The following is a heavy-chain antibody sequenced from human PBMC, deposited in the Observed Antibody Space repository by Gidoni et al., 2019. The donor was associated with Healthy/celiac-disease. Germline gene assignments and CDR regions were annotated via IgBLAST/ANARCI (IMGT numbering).Heavy chain of an antibody. CDR1: GFTFSSYA. V-gene: IGHV3-23*01. J-gene: IGHJ5*02. CDR2: ICGSGGST. Sequence: EVQLLESGGGLVQPGGSLRLSCAASGFTFSSYAMSWVRPAPGKGLEWVSAICGSGGSTYYADSVKGRFTISRDNSKNTLYLQMNSLRAEDTAVYYCAKEPDSSGSFDPWGQGTLVTVSS. D-gene: IGHD6-19*01. CDR3: AKEPDSSGSFDP.